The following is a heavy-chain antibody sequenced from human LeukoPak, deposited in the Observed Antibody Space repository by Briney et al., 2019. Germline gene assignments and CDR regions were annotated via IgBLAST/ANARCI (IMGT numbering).Heavy chain of an antibody. D-gene: IGHD3-10*01. CDR3: ASSYGSGSLNWFDP. J-gene: IGHJ5*02. Sequence: SETLSLTCTVSGGSISSYYWSWIRQSPGKGLEWIGGIYYSGSTYYNPSLKSRVTISVDTSKNQFSLKLSSVTAADTAVYYCASSYGSGSLNWFDPWGQGTLVTVSS. V-gene: IGHV4-59*05. CDR2: IYYSGST. CDR1: GGSISSYY.